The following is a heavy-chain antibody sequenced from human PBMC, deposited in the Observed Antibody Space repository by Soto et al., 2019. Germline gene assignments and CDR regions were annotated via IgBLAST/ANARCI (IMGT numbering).Heavy chain of an antibody. CDR3: ATETWYHFDC. V-gene: IGHV3-7*01. D-gene: IGHD6-13*01. CDR1: GFTFSXYW. Sequence: EVQLVESGGGLVQPGGSLXLSCAASGFTFSXYWMSWVRQTPEKGLEWVANIKEDGSAKYYVDSVKGRFTISRDNAKNSLYLQMNSLRAEDTAVHYCATETWYHFDCWGQGTLVTVSS. CDR2: IKEDGSAK. J-gene: IGHJ4*02.